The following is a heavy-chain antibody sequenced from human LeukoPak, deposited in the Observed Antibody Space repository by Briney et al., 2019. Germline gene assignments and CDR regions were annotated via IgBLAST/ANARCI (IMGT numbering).Heavy chain of an antibody. CDR1: GFTFSYYY. CDR3: ALTSITPSYYYGVDV. J-gene: IGHJ6*02. CDR2: ITNVGDGI. Sequence: PGGSLRLSCGASGFTFSYYYMAWIRQAPGKGRDGVSYITNVGDGIYYADSVKGRFTMSRDNAKNAVYLQVNSLRAEASAVYYCALTSITPSYYYGVDVWGQGTTVSVSS. D-gene: IGHD4-11*01. V-gene: IGHV3-11*01.